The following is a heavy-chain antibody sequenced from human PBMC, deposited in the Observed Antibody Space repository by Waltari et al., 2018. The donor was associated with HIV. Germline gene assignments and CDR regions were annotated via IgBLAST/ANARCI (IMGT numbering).Heavy chain of an antibody. V-gene: IGHV1-2*06. CDR3: ARDHSMTPGY. CDR2: INPNRGGT. Sequence: QVQLVQSGAEVKKPGASVKVSCKASGYTFTGYYMHWVRQAPGPGLERMGRINPNRGGTNYAQKFQGRVTMTRDTSISTAYMELSRLRSDDTAVYYCARDHSMTPGYWGQGTLVTVSS. CDR1: GYTFTGYY. J-gene: IGHJ4*02. D-gene: IGHD3-22*01.